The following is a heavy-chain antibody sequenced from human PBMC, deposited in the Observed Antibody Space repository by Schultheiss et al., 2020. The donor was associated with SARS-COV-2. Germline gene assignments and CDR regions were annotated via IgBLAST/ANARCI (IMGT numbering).Heavy chain of an antibody. CDR2: ISGSGGST. CDR1: GFTFSSYA. Sequence: GESLKISCAASGFTFSSYAMSWVRQAPGKGLEWVSAISGSGGSTYYADSVKGRFTISRDNSKNTLYLQMNSLRAEDTAVYYCASSVVTAIEFDYWGQGTLVTVSS. CDR3: ASSVVTAIEFDY. J-gene: IGHJ4*02. D-gene: IGHD2-21*02. V-gene: IGHV3-23*01.